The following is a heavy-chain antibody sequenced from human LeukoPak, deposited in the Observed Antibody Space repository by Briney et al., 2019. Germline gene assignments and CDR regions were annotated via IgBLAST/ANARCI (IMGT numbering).Heavy chain of an antibody. Sequence: PSETLSLTCTVSGGSMSSYWWSWIRQPPGKGLEWIGRIYSSGNSNYNFALESRVTISVDKLKNKFSLKLSSVTAADTAVYYCARDSADILTGFFEQWGQGTLVTASS. CDR3: ARDSADILTGFFEQ. CDR1: GGSMSSYW. J-gene: IGHJ4*02. D-gene: IGHD3-9*01. CDR2: IYSSGNS. V-gene: IGHV4-4*07.